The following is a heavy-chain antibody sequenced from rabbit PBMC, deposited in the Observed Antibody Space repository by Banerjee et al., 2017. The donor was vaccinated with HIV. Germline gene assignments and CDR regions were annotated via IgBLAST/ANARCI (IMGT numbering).Heavy chain of an antibody. J-gene: IGHJ6*01. Sequence: QEQLVESGGGLVQPEGSLTLTCKASGSDISSNAMCWVRQAPGKGLELIACIYTDSDGTWYASWVNGRFTITKTSSTVTLQMTSLTAADTATYFCARDLAGVVGWNFGLWGQGTLVTVS. CDR2: IYTDSDGT. CDR3: ARDLAGVVGWNFGL. CDR1: GSDISSNA. D-gene: IGHD4-1*01. V-gene: IGHV1S47*01.